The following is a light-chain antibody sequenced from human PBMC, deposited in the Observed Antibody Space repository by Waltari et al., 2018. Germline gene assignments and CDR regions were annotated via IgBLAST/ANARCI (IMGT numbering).Light chain of an antibody. CDR1: QTISHY. Sequence: DIQMTQSPSSLSASVGDRVVITCRASQTISHYLSWYQHKPGSAPNLLIYTASTLQHGVPSRFSGSGFGTDFTLIINDLQPEDFATYYCQQSYNAPYTFGQGTTLEI. V-gene: IGKV1-39*01. J-gene: IGKJ2*01. CDR3: QQSYNAPYT. CDR2: TAS.